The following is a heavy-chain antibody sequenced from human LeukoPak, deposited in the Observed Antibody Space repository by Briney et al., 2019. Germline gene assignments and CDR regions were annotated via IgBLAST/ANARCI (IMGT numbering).Heavy chain of an antibody. J-gene: IGHJ4*02. CDR1: GYTFTKFD. CDR2: VNLKSGYT. Sequence: ASVKVSCKASGYTFTKFDINWVRQATGQGLEWMGWVNLKSGYTGYAQKFQGRVTITRDNSLNTAYMELSSLRSGDTAVYYCARVDGSPDYWGQGTLVTVSS. CDR3: ARVDGSPDY. D-gene: IGHD2-15*01. V-gene: IGHV1-8*03.